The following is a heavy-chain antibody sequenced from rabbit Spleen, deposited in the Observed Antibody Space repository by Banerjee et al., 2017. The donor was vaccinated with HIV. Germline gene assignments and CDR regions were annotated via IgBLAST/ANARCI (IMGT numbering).Heavy chain of an antibody. D-gene: IGHD1-1*01. CDR2: IYTGNGNT. CDR3: TRVVYAISSGWYLPKYFNL. Sequence: QEQLVESGGGLVKPGGTLTLTCKASGFSFSSGYYMCWVRQAPGKRPEWIACIYTGNGNTYYASWAKGQFTITRSTSLNTVTLQLTSLTAADTATYFCTRVVYAISSGWYLPKYFNLWGQGTLVTVS. CDR1: GFSFSSGYY. J-gene: IGHJ4*01. V-gene: IGHV1S43*01.